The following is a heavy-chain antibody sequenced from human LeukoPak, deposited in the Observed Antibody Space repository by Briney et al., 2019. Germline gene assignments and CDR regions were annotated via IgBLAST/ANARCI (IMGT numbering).Heavy chain of an antibody. Sequence: PSETLSLTCTVSGDSIGSSSYYWGWIRQPPGKGLEWIGYIYHSGSTYYNPSLKSRVTISVDRSKNQFSLKLSSVTAADTAVYYCARAQGVSSRRANWFDPWGQRTLVTVSS. CDR3: ARAQGVSSRRANWFDP. D-gene: IGHD6-6*01. V-gene: IGHV4-39*07. J-gene: IGHJ5*02. CDR2: IYHSGST. CDR1: GDSIGSSSYY.